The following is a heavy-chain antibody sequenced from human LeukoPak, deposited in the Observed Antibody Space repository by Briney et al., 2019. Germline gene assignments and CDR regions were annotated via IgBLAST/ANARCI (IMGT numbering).Heavy chain of an antibody. CDR2: IYHSGST. J-gene: IGHJ4*02. Sequence: PSETLSLTCTVSGYSISSGYYWGWIRQPPGKGLEWIGSIYHSGSTYYNPSLKSRVTISVDTSKNQFSLKLSSVTAADTAVYYCASRVLVVPAAILDYWGQGTLVTVSS. D-gene: IGHD2-2*02. V-gene: IGHV4-38-2*02. CDR3: ASRVLVVPAAILDY. CDR1: GYSISSGYY.